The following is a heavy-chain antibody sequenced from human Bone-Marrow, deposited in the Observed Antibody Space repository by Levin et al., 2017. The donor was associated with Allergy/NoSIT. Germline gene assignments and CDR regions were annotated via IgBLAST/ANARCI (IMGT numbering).Heavy chain of an antibody. CDR2: TSAYNGNT. CDR3: ARVPPVIAAATFDF. CDR1: GYIFSNYG. J-gene: IGHJ4*02. V-gene: IGHV1-18*01. Sequence: GASVKVSCKASGYIFSNYGISWVRQAPGQGLEWMGWTSAYNGNTNYAQKFQGRVTMTTDTSTNTAYMDVRSLRSDDTAVYYCARVPPVIAAATFDFWGQGTLVTVSS. D-gene: IGHD6-13*01.